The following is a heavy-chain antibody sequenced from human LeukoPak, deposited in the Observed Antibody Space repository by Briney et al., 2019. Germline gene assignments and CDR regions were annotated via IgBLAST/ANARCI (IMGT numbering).Heavy chain of an antibody. CDR1: GGSISSSNYY. CDR2: GYYTGST. J-gene: IGHJ4*02. Sequence: SETLSLTCTFSGGSISSSNYYWGWIRQPPGKGLEGIGSGYYTGSTYYNPSLKSRVTISVDTSNNQFSLKLSSVTAADTAMYYCARHKDDYDDYVWNYWCQGTLVTVSS. D-gene: IGHD4-17*01. CDR3: ARHKDDYDDYVWNY. V-gene: IGHV4-39*01.